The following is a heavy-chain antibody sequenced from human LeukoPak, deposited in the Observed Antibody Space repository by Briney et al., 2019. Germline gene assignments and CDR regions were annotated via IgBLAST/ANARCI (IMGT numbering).Heavy chain of an antibody. V-gene: IGHV1-69*01. J-gene: IGHJ6*02. CDR1: GGTFISYA. CDR3: AGGYGSGSYYSNYYYYGMDV. D-gene: IGHD3-10*01. Sequence: SVKVSCKASGGTFISYAISWVRQAPGQGLEWMGGIIPIFGTANYAQKFQGRVTITADESTSTAYMELSSLRSEDTAVYYCAGGYGSGSYYSNYYYYGMDVWGQGTTVTVSS. CDR2: IIPIFGTA.